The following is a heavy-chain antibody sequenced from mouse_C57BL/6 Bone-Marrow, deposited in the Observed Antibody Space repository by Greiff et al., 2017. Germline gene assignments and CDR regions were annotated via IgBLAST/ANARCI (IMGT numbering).Heavy chain of an antibody. V-gene: IGHV1-81*01. CDR3: ARGLPTWFAY. CDR1: GYTFTSYG. D-gene: IGHD2-2*01. Sequence: VQLQQSGAGLARPGASVKLSCKASGYTFTSYGISWVKQRTGQGLEWIGEIYPRSGNTYYNEKFKGKATLTADKSSSTAYMELRSLTSEDSAVYFCARGLPTWFAYWGQGTLVTVSA. J-gene: IGHJ3*01. CDR2: IYPRSGNT.